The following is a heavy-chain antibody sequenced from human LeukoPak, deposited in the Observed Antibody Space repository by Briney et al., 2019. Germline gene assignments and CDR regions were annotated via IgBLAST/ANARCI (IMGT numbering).Heavy chain of an antibody. CDR2: ISYDGRNK. D-gene: IGHD5-24*01. Sequence: PGGSLRLSCAASGFTFSSYAMHWVRQAPGKGLEWVAVISYDGRNKYYADCVKGRFTISRDNSKNTLYLQMNSLRAEDTAVYYCARGGGGGYNRFDYWGQGTLVTVSS. CDR3: ARGGGGGYNRFDY. CDR1: GFTFSSYA. J-gene: IGHJ4*02. V-gene: IGHV3-30*04.